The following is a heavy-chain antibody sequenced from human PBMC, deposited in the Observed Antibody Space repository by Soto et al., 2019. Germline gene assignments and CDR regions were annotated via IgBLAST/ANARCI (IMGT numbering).Heavy chain of an antibody. J-gene: IGHJ4*02. CDR3: ARGCSGGTNCFYFDF. CDR2: IANDGSYA. D-gene: IGHD1-7*01. V-gene: IGHV3-30*03. CDR1: GFTFGNFG. Sequence: QVQLVESGGGVVQPGRSLSLSCAASGFTFGNFGMHWVRQAPGKGREWVADIANDGSYAYYADSVKGRFTVSRDKSKNTLLLQMNSLRAEDTAVYYCARGCSGGTNCFYFDFWGQGILVTVSS.